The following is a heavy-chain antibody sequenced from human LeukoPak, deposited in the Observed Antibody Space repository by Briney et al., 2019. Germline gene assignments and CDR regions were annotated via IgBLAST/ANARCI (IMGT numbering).Heavy chain of an antibody. CDR1: GGTFSSYA. Sequence: ASVKVSCKASGGTFSSYAISWVRQAPGQGLEWMGGIIPIFGTANYAQKFQGRVTITTDESTSTAYMELSSLRSEDTAAYYCARGVWGSYRYPESDYYYMDVWGKGTTVTVSS. V-gene: IGHV1-69*05. J-gene: IGHJ6*03. D-gene: IGHD3-16*02. CDR3: ARGVWGSYRYPESDYYYMDV. CDR2: IIPIFGTA.